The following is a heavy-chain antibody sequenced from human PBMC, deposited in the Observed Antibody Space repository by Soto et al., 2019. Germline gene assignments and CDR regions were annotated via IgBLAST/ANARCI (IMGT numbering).Heavy chain of an antibody. D-gene: IGHD6-19*01. CDR3: AKDIRRKQWPNEAFDM. Sequence: EVQLVESGGGLVQPGGSLRLSCAASGFTFEDYAMQWVRQPPGKGLEWVSGITWNSATMVYANSVRGRFTISRDNARTSLYLQMNSLRPEDTALYFCAKDIRRKQWPNEAFDMWGQGTMVTVSS. J-gene: IGHJ3*02. CDR2: ITWNSATM. V-gene: IGHV3-9*01. CDR1: GFTFEDYA.